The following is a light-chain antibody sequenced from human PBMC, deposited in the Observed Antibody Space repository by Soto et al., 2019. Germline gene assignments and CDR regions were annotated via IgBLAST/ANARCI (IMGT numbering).Light chain of an antibody. V-gene: IGLV2-14*01. CDR2: DVS. J-gene: IGLJ2*01. CDR3: SSYTSSSTLV. CDR1: SSDVGGYNY. Sequence: QSVLTQPASVSGSPGQSITISCTGNSSDVGGYNYVSWYQQHPGNAPKLMIYDVSNRPSGVSNRFSGSKSGNTASLTISGLQAEDEADYYCSSYTSSSTLVFGGGTKLTVL.